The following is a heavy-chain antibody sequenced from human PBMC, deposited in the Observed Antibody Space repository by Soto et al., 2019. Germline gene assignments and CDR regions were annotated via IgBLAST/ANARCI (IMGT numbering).Heavy chain of an antibody. V-gene: IGHV4-30-4*01. J-gene: IGHJ6*02. CDR2: IYYSGST. CDR3: ASFSTFLQDYGDYTDYYGMDV. D-gene: IGHD4-17*01. Sequence: PSETLSLTCTVSGGSISSGDYYWSWIRQPPGKGLEWIGYIYYSGSTYYNPSLKSRVTISVDTSKNQFSLKLSSVTAADTAVYYCASFSTFLQDYGDYTDYYGMDVWGQGTTVTGAS. CDR1: GGSISSGDYY.